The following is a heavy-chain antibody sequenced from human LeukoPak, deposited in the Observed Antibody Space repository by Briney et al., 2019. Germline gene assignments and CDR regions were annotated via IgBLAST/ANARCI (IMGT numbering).Heavy chain of an antibody. Sequence: NPSQTLSLTCTVSGGSISSGDYYWRWIRQPPGKGLERIGYIYYSGSTYYNPSLKSRVTISVDTSKNQFSLKLSSVIAADTAVYYCARVFSSRPYYFDYWGQGTLVTVSS. V-gene: IGHV4-30-4*01. CDR3: ARVFSSRPYYFDY. D-gene: IGHD6-6*01. CDR2: IYYSGST. J-gene: IGHJ4*02. CDR1: GGSISSGDYY.